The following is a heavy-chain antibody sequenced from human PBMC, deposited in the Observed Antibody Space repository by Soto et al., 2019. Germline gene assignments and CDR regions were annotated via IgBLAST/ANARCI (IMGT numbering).Heavy chain of an antibody. D-gene: IGHD1-7*01. V-gene: IGHV3-23*01. Sequence: VGSLRLSCAASGFTFSSYAMSWVRQAPGKGLEWVSAISGSGGSTYYADSVKGRFTISRDNSKNTLYLQMNSLRAEDTAVYYCAKVKLELPRAHSYYFDYWGQGTLVTVSS. J-gene: IGHJ4*02. CDR1: GFTFSSYA. CDR3: AKVKLELPRAHSYYFDY. CDR2: ISGSGGST.